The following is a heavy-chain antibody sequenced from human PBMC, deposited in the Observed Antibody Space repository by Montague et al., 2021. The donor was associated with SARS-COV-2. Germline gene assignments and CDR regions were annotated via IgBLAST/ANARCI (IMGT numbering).Heavy chain of an antibody. CDR2: VHYTGTT. V-gene: IGHV4-39*01. CDR1: GGSITVSRHD. Sequence: SETLSLTCSGPGGSITVSRHDWGWMHHPPGKGLEWIGSVHYTGTTSYNSSLKSRLTISVDTSENQFSLKMTSVTASDTAVYYCARHRANAGSFDIWGQGTMVTVSS. J-gene: IGHJ3*02. D-gene: IGHD1-1*01. CDR3: ARHRANAGSFDI.